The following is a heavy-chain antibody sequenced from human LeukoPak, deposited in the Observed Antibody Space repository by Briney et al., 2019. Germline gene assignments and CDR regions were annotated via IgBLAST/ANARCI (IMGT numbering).Heavy chain of an antibody. CDR1: GCTFTGSY. Sequence: ASVKVSCKASGCTFTGSYMHWVRQAPGQGLEWMGRINPNSGGTNYAQKFQGRVTMTRDTSITTAYKELSRLGSDDTAVYYCARNMVRGSPVGIYWYFDLWGRGTLVTVSS. J-gene: IGHJ2*01. V-gene: IGHV1-2*06. CDR3: ARNMVRGSPVGIYWYFDL. CDR2: INPNSGGT. D-gene: IGHD3-10*01.